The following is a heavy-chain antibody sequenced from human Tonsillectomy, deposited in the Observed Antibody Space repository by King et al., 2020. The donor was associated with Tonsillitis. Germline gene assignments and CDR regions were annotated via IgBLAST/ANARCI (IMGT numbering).Heavy chain of an antibody. CDR3: ARDPAYGDDVDDAFDI. CDR2: IYCSGST. J-gene: IGHJ3*02. V-gene: IGHV4-59*01. CDR1: GGSIHSYY. Sequence: QLQESGPGLVKPSETLSLTCTVSGGSIHSYYWTWIRQPPGKGLEWIGYIYCSGSTNYNPSLKSRVTISVDTSKNQFSLRLSSVTDADTAVYYCARDPAYGDDVDDAFDIWGQGTMVTVSS. D-gene: IGHD4-17*01.